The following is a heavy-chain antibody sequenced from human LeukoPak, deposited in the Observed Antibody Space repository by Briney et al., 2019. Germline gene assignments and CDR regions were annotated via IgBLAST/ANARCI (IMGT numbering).Heavy chain of an antibody. V-gene: IGHV3-48*01. Sequence: GGSLRLSCAASGFTFSSYSMNWVRQAPGKGLEWVSYISSSSSTIYYADSVKGRFTISRDNAKNSLYLQMNSLRAEDTAVYYCARARSGSYYYYYYYMDVWGKGTTVTVSS. D-gene: IGHD1-26*01. CDR3: ARARSGSYYYYYYYMDV. CDR2: ISSSSSTI. J-gene: IGHJ6*03. CDR1: GFTFSSYS.